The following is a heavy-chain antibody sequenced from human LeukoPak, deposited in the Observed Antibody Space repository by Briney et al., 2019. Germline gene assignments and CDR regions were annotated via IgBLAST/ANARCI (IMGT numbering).Heavy chain of an antibody. J-gene: IGHJ3*02. CDR3: AGEGRIVVVVAAFDAFDI. Sequence: ASVKVSCKASGGTFSSYAISWVRQAPGQGLEWMGRIIPILGIANYAQKFQGRVTITADKSTSTAYMELSSLRSEDTAVYYCAGEGRIVVVVAAFDAFDIWGQGTMVTVSS. D-gene: IGHD2-15*01. CDR1: GGTFSSYA. V-gene: IGHV1-69*04. CDR2: IIPILGIA.